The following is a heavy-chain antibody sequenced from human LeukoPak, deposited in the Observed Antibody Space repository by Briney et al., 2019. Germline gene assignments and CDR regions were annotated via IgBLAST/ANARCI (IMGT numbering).Heavy chain of an antibody. CDR1: GGSLSGYY. V-gene: IGHV4-34*01. D-gene: IGHD3-10*01. J-gene: IGHJ3*02. CDR3: AKSNGYGLVDI. CDR2: INHSGST. Sequence: SETLSLTCAVSGGSLSGYYWTWIRQPPGKGLDWIGEINHSGSTNYNPSLKSRVTISVDTSRNQFSLKLNSVTAADTAVYYCAKSNGYGLVDIWGQGTMVTVSS.